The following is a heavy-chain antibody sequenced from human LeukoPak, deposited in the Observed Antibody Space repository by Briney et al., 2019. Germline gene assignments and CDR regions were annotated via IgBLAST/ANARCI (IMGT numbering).Heavy chain of an antibody. CDR1: GFTFDDYA. Sequence: PGRSLRLSCAASGFTFDDYAMHWVRQAPGKGLEWVSGISWNSGSIGYADSVKGRFTISRDNAKNSLYLQMSSLRAEDTAVYYCTTAKNDHWGQGTLVTVSS. D-gene: IGHD1-1*01. V-gene: IGHV3-9*01. CDR2: ISWNSGSI. J-gene: IGHJ4*02. CDR3: TTAKNDH.